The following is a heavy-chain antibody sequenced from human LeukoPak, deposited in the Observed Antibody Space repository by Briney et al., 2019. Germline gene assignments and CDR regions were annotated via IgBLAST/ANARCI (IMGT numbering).Heavy chain of an antibody. V-gene: IGHV4-4*07. Sequence: PSETLSLTCTVSGGSINNYYWSWIRQPAGKGLKWIGRIYTRGSTNYNPSLKSRVTMSVDTSKNQSSLKLSSVTAADTAVYYCARGRYCSADICSGGDAFDIWGQGTMVSVSS. D-gene: IGHD2-15*01. J-gene: IGHJ3*02. CDR1: GGSINNYY. CDR2: IYTRGST. CDR3: ARGRYCSADICSGGDAFDI.